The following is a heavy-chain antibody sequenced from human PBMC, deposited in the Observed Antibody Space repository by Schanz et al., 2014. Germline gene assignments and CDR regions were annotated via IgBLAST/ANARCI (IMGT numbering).Heavy chain of an antibody. V-gene: IGHV1-69*08. CDR3: ARDRLECGAECYSVEVFEI. CDR2: IVPIAGIT. D-gene: IGHD2-21*01. J-gene: IGHJ4*02. Sequence: QVHLVQSGAEVKKPGSSVKVSCKASGGTFSSDTFSWVRQAPGQGLEWMGRIVPIAGITNYAQRFQGRVTITADKSSDTAYMELSGLRSEDTAVYYCARDRLECGAECYSVEVFEIWGQGTLVIVSS. CDR1: GGTFSSDT.